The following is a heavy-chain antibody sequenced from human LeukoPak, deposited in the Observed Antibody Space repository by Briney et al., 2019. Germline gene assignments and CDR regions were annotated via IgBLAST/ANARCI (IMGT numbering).Heavy chain of an antibody. CDR3: ARPTLTGSYWDAFDI. CDR1: GFTFSSYW. D-gene: IGHD1-26*01. Sequence: PGGSLRLSCAASGFTFSSYWMNWVRQAPGKGLEWVANIKQDGSEKYYVDSVKGRFTISRDNSKNTLYLQMSSLRADDTAVYSCARPTLTGSYWDAFDIWGQGTMVTVSS. J-gene: IGHJ3*02. CDR2: IKQDGSEK. V-gene: IGHV3-7*03.